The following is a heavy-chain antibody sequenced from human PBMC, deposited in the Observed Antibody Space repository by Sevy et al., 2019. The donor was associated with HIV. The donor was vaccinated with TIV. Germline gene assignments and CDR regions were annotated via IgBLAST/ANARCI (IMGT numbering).Heavy chain of an antibody. CDR3: TRALATADTPEYYFDY. CDR2: IRRNSHEPYGGTT. D-gene: IGHD5-12*01. Sequence: GGSLRLSCTSSGFTFGDYAMSWFRQAPGKGLEWVAFIRRNSHEPYGGTTEYAASVKGRFTISRDDSKSIAYLQMNRLKTEDTAVYYCTRALATADTPEYYFDYWGQGILVTVSS. V-gene: IGHV3-49*03. CDR1: GFTFGDYA. J-gene: IGHJ4*02.